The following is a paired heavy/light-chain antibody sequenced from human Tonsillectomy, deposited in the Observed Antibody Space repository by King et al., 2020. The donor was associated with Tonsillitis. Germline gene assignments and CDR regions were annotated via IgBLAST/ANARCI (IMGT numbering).Light chain of an antibody. CDR2: EAS. CDR3: LQHNNYRWT. Sequence: DIQMTQSPSAMSASVGDRVTITCRASQGIRNQLVWFQQKPGKVPERLIYEASSLQSGVPSRFSGSGSGTEFTLTISSLQPEDFATYYCLQHNNYRWTFGQGTKVEIK. CDR1: QGIRNQ. J-gene: IGKJ1*01. V-gene: IGKV1-17*03.
Heavy chain of an antibody. CDR2: ISYSGTT. CDR3: AGHYWNYAIDS. CDR1: GGSITDNDYF. Sequence: QLQLQESGPGLVKASETLSLTCSVSGGSITDNDYFWGWIRQAPGKGLEWIGTISYSGTTYYMPPLRGRVTISVDTSKNQFSLNLRSVTAADTAMYYCAGHYWNYAIDSWGQGTLVTVSS. V-gene: IGHV4-39*07. J-gene: IGHJ4*02. D-gene: IGHD1-7*01.